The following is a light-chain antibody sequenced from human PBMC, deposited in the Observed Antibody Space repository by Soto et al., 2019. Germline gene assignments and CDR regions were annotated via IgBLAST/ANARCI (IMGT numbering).Light chain of an antibody. Sequence: QSALTQPPSVSGSPGQSVTISCTGTSDDVGAYDYVSWYQQHPGKAPKRMIYSVTKRPSGVPARFSGSKSGNTASLTISGLQAEDEADYYRCAYAYSHVVFGGGTKVTVL. CDR1: SDDVGAYDY. CDR2: SVT. V-gene: IGLV2-11*01. CDR3: CAYAYSHVV. J-gene: IGLJ2*01.